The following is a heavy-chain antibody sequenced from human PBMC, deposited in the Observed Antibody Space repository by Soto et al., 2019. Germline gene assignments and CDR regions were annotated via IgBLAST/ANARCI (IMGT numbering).Heavy chain of an antibody. V-gene: IGHV5-51*01. D-gene: IGHD3-3*01. Sequence: WLSLKIPCNGSGCSFINYCIVWVRQMAGKGLEWMGIIYPGDSDTRYSPAFQGQVTISADKSLSTAYLQWSSLKASASAMYYWARFFEFWREVWGQGTTVTVSS. CDR2: IYPGDSDT. CDR3: ARFFEFWREV. J-gene: IGHJ6*02. CDR1: GCSFINYC.